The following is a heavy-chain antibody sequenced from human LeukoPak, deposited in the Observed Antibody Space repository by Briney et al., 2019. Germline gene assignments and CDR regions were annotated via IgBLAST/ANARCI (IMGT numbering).Heavy chain of an antibody. V-gene: IGHV4-59*08. CDR2: FYDSGDF. CDR3: ARLLRPGGRKGDAFDI. Sequence: SETLSLTCTVSGGSISGHHWTWIRQPPGTGLEWIGYFYDSGDFNYNPSLKSRVTIWMDMSNNQFSLTMSSVTAADTAMYYCARLLRPGGRKGDAFDIWRQGTLVTVSS. CDR1: GGSISGHH. D-gene: IGHD1-26*01. J-gene: IGHJ3*02.